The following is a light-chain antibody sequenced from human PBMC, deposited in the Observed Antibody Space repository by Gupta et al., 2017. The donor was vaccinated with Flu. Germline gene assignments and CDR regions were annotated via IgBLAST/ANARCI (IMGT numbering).Light chain of an antibody. CDR3: QQYSTELNT. CDR2: AAS. CDR1: QDIRSH. V-gene: IGKV1-16*01. J-gene: IGKJ2*01. Sequence: IQLTQSPLSVSASVGDRVTITCRASQDIRSHLLWFQLTPGQAPKSLIYAASALRSGVPARFSATESGTDFNLTISGLQPEDFTTYFCQQYSTELNTFGQGTKVEVK.